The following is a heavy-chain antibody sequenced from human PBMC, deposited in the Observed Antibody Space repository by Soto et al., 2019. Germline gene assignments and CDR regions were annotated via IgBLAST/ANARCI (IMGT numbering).Heavy chain of an antibody. CDR1: GGTFSSYA. CDR2: IIPIFGTA. Sequence: QVQLVQSGAEVKKPGSSVKVSCKASGGTFSSYAIIWVRQAPGQGLEWMGGIIPIFGTANYAQKFQGRVTITADESTSTAYMELSSLRSEDTTVYYCARGDRIQLWLVGFDYWGQGTLVTVSS. D-gene: IGHD5-18*01. J-gene: IGHJ4*02. V-gene: IGHV1-69*01. CDR3: ARGDRIQLWLVGFDY.